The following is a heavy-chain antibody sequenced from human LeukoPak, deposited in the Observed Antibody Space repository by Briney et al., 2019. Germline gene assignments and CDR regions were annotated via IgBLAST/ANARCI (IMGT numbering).Heavy chain of an antibody. Sequence: GGSLRLSCVASGFTFTDHYMSWVRQAPGKGLEWVSYISSGDDIIYYADSVKGRFTISRDNAKNSLYLQVNSLRGEDTAVYYCARAMGYDFWSGYRYPLDYWGQGTLVTVSS. CDR3: ARAMGYDFWSGYRYPLDY. CDR1: GFTFTDHY. D-gene: IGHD3-3*01. CDR2: ISSGDDII. V-gene: IGHV3-11*04. J-gene: IGHJ4*02.